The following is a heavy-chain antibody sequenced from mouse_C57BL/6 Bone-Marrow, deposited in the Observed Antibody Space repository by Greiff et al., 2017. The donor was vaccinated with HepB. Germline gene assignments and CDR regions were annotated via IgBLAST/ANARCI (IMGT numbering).Heavy chain of an antibody. CDR2: IYPRSGNT. CDR1: GYTFTSYG. V-gene: IGHV1-81*01. J-gene: IGHJ2*01. D-gene: IGHD1-1*01. CDR3: ARGDHYGSSSGYFDY. Sequence: VQLQQSGAELARPGASVKLSCKASGYTFTSYGISWVKQRTGQGLEWIGEIYPRSGNTYYNEKFKGKATLTADKSSRTAYMELRSLTSEDSAVYFCARGDHYGSSSGYFDYWGQGTTLTVSS.